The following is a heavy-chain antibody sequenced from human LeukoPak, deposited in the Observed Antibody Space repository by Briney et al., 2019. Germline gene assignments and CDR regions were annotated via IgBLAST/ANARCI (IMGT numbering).Heavy chain of an antibody. V-gene: IGHV3-7*02. CDR1: GFTFSTYW. Sequence: PGGSLRLSCADSGFTFSTYWMSWVRQAPGKGLEWVANIKQDGSEKYYVDSVKGRFTISRDNAKNSLYLQMNSLRDEDTAVYYCARGALRYSDYWGQGTLVTVSS. CDR3: ARGALRYSDY. J-gene: IGHJ4*02. D-gene: IGHD3-9*01. CDR2: IKQDGSEK.